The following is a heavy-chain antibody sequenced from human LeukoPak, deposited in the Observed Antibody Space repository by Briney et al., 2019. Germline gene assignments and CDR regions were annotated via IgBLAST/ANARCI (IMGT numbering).Heavy chain of an antibody. D-gene: IGHD6-19*01. CDR3: ARSPLGWDAFDM. V-gene: IGHV3-11*01. CDR2: IGSSGSPI. J-gene: IGHJ3*02. Sequence: GGSLRLSCAASRVTFSDYYRNWLRPAPGKGREGVSYIGSSGSPIYYACSVNGRCTISRDNTKKSLYLLINSLRAEDTAVYYCARSPLGWDAFDMWGQGTMVTVSS. CDR1: RVTFSDYY.